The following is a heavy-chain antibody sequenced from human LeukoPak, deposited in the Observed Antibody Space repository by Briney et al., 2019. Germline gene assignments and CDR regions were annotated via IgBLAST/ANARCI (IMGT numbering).Heavy chain of an antibody. V-gene: IGHV1-2*02. Sequence: ASVKVSCKASGYTFTDYYIHWVRQAPGQGLEWMGWINPTSGGTKYAQKFQGRVTMTRDTSISTAYMELSRLRADDTAVFYCARGDSAWDNPFDYWGQGTLVTVSS. CDR2: INPTSGGT. J-gene: IGHJ4*02. CDR3: ARGDSAWDNPFDY. CDR1: GYTFTDYY. D-gene: IGHD1/OR15-1a*01.